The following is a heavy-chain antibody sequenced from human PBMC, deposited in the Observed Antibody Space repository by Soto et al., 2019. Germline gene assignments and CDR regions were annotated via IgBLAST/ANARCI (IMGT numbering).Heavy chain of an antibody. Sequence: EVQLLESGGGLVQPGGSLRLSCAASGFTFSSYAMSWVRQAPGKGLEWVSAISGSGDSTYYVDSVKGRFTIPRDNSKNPMYLQVNSLRAEDTAVYYCAKDRRWFDPWGQGTLVTVDS. CDR3: AKDRRWFDP. CDR1: GFTFSSYA. CDR2: ISGSGDST. V-gene: IGHV3-23*01. J-gene: IGHJ5*02.